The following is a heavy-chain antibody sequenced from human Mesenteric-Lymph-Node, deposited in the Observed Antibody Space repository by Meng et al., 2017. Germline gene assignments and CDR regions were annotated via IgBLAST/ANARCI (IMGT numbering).Heavy chain of an antibody. D-gene: IGHD3-3*01. CDR2: IRSKANSYAT. Sequence: GGSLRLSCAASGFTFSGSAMHWVRQASGKGLEWVGRIRSKANSYATAYAASVKGRFTISRDDSKNTAYLQMNSLKTEDTAVYYCTTPYDFWSGYYSGGYHLGYWGQGTQVTVSA. V-gene: IGHV3-73*01. CDR3: TTPYDFWSGYYSGGYHLGY. J-gene: IGHJ4*02. CDR1: GFTFSGSA.